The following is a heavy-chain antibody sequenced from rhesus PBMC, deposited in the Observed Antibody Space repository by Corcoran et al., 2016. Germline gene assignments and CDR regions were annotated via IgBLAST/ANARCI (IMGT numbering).Heavy chain of an antibody. CDR2: IYGSSTST. V-gene: IGHV4S10*01. CDR1: VGSISDSYR. J-gene: IGHJ4*01. CDR3: ARDPFLYGSEHYFDY. Sequence: QVQLQESGPGVVKPSETLSLTCAVSVGSISDSYRWSWIRQPPGKGLEWIGYIYGSSTSTNSHPSLKSRVTISKDTSKNQFSLKLSSVTAADTAVYYCARDPFLYGSEHYFDYWGQGVLVTVSS. D-gene: IGHD4-29*01.